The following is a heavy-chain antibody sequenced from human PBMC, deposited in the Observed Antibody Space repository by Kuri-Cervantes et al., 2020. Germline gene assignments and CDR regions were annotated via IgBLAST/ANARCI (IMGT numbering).Heavy chain of an antibody. Sequence: SETLSLTCSLYGGSFSGYYWSWIRQAPGKGLEWIGEITHRGGTNYNPSLKSRVTISVDTSKNQFSLKLSSVTAADTAVYYCAYVYEGYCSGGSCQSSDYWGQGTLVTVSS. J-gene: IGHJ4*02. D-gene: IGHD2-15*01. CDR1: GGSFSGYY. CDR3: AYVYEGYCSGGSCQSSDY. CDR2: ITHRGGT. V-gene: IGHV4-34*01.